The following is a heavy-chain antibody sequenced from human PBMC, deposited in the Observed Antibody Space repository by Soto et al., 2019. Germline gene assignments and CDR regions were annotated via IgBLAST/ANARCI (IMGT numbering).Heavy chain of an antibody. J-gene: IGHJ4*02. CDR2: IYHSGTT. CDR3: AIPGAGDFDY. D-gene: IGHD6-13*01. V-gene: IGHV4-4*02. Sequence: QVQLQESGPGLVEPSGTLSLTCAVSGASISNTDWWSWVRQRPGKGLEWIGEIYHSGTTNCDPSLKSRVTISLDKSKSQFSLKLTSVNAADTAVYYCAIPGAGDFDYWGQGTLVTVSS. CDR1: GASISNTDW.